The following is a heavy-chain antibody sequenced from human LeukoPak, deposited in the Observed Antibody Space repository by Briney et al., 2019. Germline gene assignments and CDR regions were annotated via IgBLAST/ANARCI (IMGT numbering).Heavy chain of an antibody. CDR1: GFTFSSYA. CDR2: ISGSGGST. D-gene: IGHD5-24*01. V-gene: IGHV3-23*01. J-gene: IGHJ4*02. CDR3: AKDSRRDGYNYIWFDC. Sequence: GGSLRLSCAASGFTFSSYAVSWVRQAPGKGLEWVSAISGSGGSTYYADSVKGRFTISRDNSKNTLYLQMNSLRAEDTAVYYCAKDSRRDGYNYIWFDCWGQGTLVTVSS.